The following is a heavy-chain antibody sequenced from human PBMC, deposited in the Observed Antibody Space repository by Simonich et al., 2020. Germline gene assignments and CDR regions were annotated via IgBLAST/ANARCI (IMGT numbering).Heavy chain of an antibody. J-gene: IGHJ2*01. CDR1: GGSISSYY. V-gene: IGHV4-59*12. D-gene: IGHD3-3*01. Sequence: ESGPGLVKPSETLSLTCTVSGGSISSYYWSWIRQPPGKRLEWIGYIYYSGSTNYNPSLKSRVNITVNTSKNQFSLKLSSVTAADTAVYYCSRRTTGITIFGVVTNYWYFDLWGRGTLVTVSS. CDR2: IYYSGST. CDR3: SRRTTGITIFGVVTNYWYFDL.